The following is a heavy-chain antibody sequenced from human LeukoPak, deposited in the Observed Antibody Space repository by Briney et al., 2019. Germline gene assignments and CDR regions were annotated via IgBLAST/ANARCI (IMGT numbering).Heavy chain of an antibody. CDR3: ARAVGFSSLGAAVDYFDY. CDR2: IGHSSIGYSSDHL. CDR1: GFTFSAYY. J-gene: IGHJ4*02. Sequence: PGGSLILSCAASGFTFSAYYMTWIRQAPGKGLEWVSSIGHSSIGYSSDHLKYADSVKGRFTISRDNAKNSLYLQMDSLRAEDTAVYYCARAVGFSSLGAAVDYFDYWGQGILVTVSS. D-gene: IGHD6-13*01. V-gene: IGHV3-11*05.